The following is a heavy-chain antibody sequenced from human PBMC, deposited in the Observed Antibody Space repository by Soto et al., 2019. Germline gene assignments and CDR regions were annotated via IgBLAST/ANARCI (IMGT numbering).Heavy chain of an antibody. CDR2: IIPIFGTA. V-gene: IGHV1-69*13. CDR1: GGTFSSYA. J-gene: IGHJ3*02. Sequence: GASVKVSCKASGGTFSSYAISWVRQAPGQGLEWMGGIIPIFGTANYAQTFQGRVTITADESTSTAYMELSSLRSEDTAVYYCASGSGIAVAGTHDAFDIWGQGTMVT. CDR3: ASGSGIAVAGTHDAFDI. D-gene: IGHD6-19*01.